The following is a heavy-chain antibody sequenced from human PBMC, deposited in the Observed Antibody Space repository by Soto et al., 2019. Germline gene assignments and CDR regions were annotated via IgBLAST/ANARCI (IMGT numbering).Heavy chain of an antibody. V-gene: IGHV4-34*01. J-gene: IGHJ6*02. D-gene: IGHD5-12*01. Sequence: QVQLQQWGAGLLKPSETLSLTCAVYGGSFSGYYWSWIRQPPGKGLEWIGEINHSGSTNYNPSLKSRVTISGDTSKNQFSLKLSSVTAADTAVYYCARGRKEMATITGYYYYGMDVWGQGTTVTVSS. CDR3: ARGRKEMATITGYYYYGMDV. CDR1: GGSFSGYY. CDR2: INHSGST.